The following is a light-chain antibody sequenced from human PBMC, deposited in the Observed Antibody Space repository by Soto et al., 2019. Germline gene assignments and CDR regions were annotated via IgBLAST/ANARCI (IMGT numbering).Light chain of an antibody. Sequence: QAVVTQEPSLTVSPGGTVTLPCASSTGAVTSGNDVSWFQQKPGQAPRTLIYTTNNKHSWTPARFSGSLLGDKAALTLSGAQPEDEAEYYCLIYYGGAHLVFGGGTKVTVL. CDR3: LIYYGGAHLV. V-gene: IGLV7-43*01. CDR1: TGAVTSGND. CDR2: TTN. J-gene: IGLJ2*01.